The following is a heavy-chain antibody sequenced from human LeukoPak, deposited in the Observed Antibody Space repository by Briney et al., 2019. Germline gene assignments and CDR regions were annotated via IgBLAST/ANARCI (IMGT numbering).Heavy chain of an antibody. V-gene: IGHV4-39*02. J-gene: IGHJ3*02. D-gene: IGHD3-22*01. CDR2: ISYSGGT. CDR1: GGSIISSNHY. Sequence: PSETLSLTCTVSGGSIISSNHYWGWTRQPPGKGLEWFGSISYSGGTAYNPSLGSRVTISVDTSKNQFSLKVNSVTAADTAVYYCAREVEYYDSSGYRPHAFDIWGQGTMVTVSS. CDR3: AREVEYYDSSGYRPHAFDI.